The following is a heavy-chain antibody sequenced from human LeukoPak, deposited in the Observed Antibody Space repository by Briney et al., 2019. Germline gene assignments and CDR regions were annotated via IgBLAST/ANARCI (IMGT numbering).Heavy chain of an antibody. CDR1: GFTFSSYA. CDR3: ARGGPSPYCSSTSCYYDY. D-gene: IGHD2-2*01. Sequence: GGSLRLSSAASGFTFSSYAMHWVRQAPGKGLEWMAVISYDGSNKYYADSVKGRFTISRDNSKNTLYLQMNSLRAEDTAVYYCARGGPSPYCSSTSCYYDYWGQGTLVTVSS. CDR2: ISYDGSNK. V-gene: IGHV3-30*04. J-gene: IGHJ4*02.